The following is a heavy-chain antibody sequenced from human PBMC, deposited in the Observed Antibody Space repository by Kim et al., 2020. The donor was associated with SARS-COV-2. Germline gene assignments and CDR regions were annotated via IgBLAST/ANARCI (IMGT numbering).Heavy chain of an antibody. CDR3: ARDLGWAYARPH. D-gene: IGHD1-26*01. V-gene: IGHV3-48*03. Sequence: GGSLRLSCAASGFTFSSYEMNWVRQAPGKGLEWVSYISSSGSTIYYADSVKGRFTISRDNAKNSLYLQMNSLRAEDTAVYYCARDLGWAYARPHWGQGTLVTVSS. J-gene: IGHJ4*02. CDR1: GFTFSSYE. CDR2: ISSSGSTI.